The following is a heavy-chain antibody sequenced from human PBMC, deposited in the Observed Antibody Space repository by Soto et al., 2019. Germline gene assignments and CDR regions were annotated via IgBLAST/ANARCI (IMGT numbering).Heavy chain of an antibody. CDR3: ARAPSQCISTRCYPDYFGY. CDR2: IYYSGST. Sequence: PSETLSLTCTVSGGSISSSSYYWGWIRQAPGKGLEWIGSIYYSGSTYYNPSLKSRVTISVDTSKNQFSLKLSSVTAADTAVYYCARAPSQCISTRCYPDYFGYWGQGTLVTVS. J-gene: IGHJ4*02. CDR1: GGSISSSSYY. D-gene: IGHD2-2*01. V-gene: IGHV4-39*01.